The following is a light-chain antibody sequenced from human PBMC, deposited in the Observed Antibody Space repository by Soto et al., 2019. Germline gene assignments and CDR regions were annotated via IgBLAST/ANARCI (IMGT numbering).Light chain of an antibody. J-gene: IGLJ1*01. Sequence: QSALTQPASVSGSPGQSITISCTGTSDDVGRYNLVSWYQQHPGKAPKFIIYEGSKRPSGVSNRFSGSKSGNTASLTISGLQAEDEADYYCCSYAGPRTSVSGTGTKVAVL. V-gene: IGLV2-23*01. CDR2: EGS. CDR3: CSYAGPRTSV. CDR1: SDDVGRYNL.